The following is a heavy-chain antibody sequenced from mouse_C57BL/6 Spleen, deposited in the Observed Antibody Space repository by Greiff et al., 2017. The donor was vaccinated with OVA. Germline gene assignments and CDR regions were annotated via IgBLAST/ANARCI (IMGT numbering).Heavy chain of an antibody. CDR2: INYDGSST. CDR3: ARGGNYYGSSYDFDV. Sequence: EVQLVESEGGLVQPGSSMKLSCTASGFTFSDYYMAWVRQVPEKGLEWVANINYDGSSTYYLDSLKSRFIISRDNAKNILYLQMSSLKSEDTATYYCARGGNYYGSSYDFDVWGTGTTVTVSS. V-gene: IGHV5-16*01. J-gene: IGHJ1*03. CDR1: GFTFSDYY. D-gene: IGHD1-1*01.